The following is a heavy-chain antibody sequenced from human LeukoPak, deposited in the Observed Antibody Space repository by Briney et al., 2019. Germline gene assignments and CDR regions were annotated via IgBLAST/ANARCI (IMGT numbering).Heavy chain of an antibody. CDR1: GFIFSNYW. Sequence: GGSLRLSCAGSGFIFSNYWMHWVRQAPGKGLMWVSRIKTDGTTTYYADSVRGRFTVSRDNSKNTLYLQMNSLRAEDTAVYYCAREGFYDSSGYCDYWGQGTLVTVSS. V-gene: IGHV3-74*01. CDR3: AREGFYDSSGYCDY. CDR2: IKTDGTTT. D-gene: IGHD3-22*01. J-gene: IGHJ4*02.